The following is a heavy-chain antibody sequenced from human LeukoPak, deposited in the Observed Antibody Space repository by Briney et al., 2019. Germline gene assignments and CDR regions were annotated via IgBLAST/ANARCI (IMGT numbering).Heavy chain of an antibody. Sequence: GGSLRLSCAASGFTFSSHSMNWVRQAPGKGLEWVSYISSSSSTIYYADSVKGRFTISRDNAKNSLYLQMNSLRAEDTAVYYCAKDENVLRYFDWLSIDYWGQGTLVTVSS. CDR2: ISSSSSTI. V-gene: IGHV3-48*01. D-gene: IGHD3-9*01. J-gene: IGHJ4*02. CDR1: GFTFSSHS. CDR3: AKDENVLRYFDWLSIDY.